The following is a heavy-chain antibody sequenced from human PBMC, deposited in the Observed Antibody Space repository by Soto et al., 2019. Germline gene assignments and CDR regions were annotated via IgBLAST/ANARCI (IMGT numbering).Heavy chain of an antibody. Sequence: GGSLRLSCTASGFTFGGYAMHWVRQDPGKGLEWVSGISCSSGSIFYDDSVKGRFTISRDNSKNSFSLQMNSLRAEDTALYYCATTLALGKSGNTCPGRSKFVPWGQGTLVTVSS. CDR3: ATTLALGKSGNTCPGRSKFVP. CDR2: ISCSSGSI. J-gene: IGHJ5*02. D-gene: IGHD6-13*01. V-gene: IGHV3-9*01. CDR1: GFTFGGYA.